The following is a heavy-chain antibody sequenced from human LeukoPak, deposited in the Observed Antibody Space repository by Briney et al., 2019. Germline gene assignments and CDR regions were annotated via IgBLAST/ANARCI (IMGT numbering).Heavy chain of an antibody. Sequence: GGSLRLSCAASGFTFDVYAMHCVRQAPGKGLEWDSGIIWNSGSIGYADSVKGRFTISRDNAKNSLYLQMNSLRAEDTALYYCARAVYYDSSGYYLDYWGQGTLVTVSS. CDR3: ARAVYYDSSGYYLDY. CDR2: IIWNSGSI. D-gene: IGHD3-22*01. J-gene: IGHJ4*02. CDR1: GFTFDVYA. V-gene: IGHV3-9*01.